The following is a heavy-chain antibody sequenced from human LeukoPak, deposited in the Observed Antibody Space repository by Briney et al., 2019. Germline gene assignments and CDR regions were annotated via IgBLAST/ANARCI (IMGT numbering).Heavy chain of an antibody. V-gene: IGHV5-51*01. CDR3: ARQSRDGSKTRGYYFDY. J-gene: IGHJ4*02. CDR2: IYPGDSET. D-gene: IGHD3-10*01. CDR1: GYSFTNYW. Sequence: PGESLKISCKGSGYSFTNYWIGWVRQMPGKGLEWMGIIYPGDSETTYSPSFQGQVTFSADKSISSAYLQWSSLKASDTAMYYCARQSRDGSKTRGYYFDYWGQGTLVTVSS.